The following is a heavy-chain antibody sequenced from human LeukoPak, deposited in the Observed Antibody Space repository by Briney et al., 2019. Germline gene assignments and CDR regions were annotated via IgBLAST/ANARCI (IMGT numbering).Heavy chain of an antibody. D-gene: IGHD2-15*01. CDR2: ISSSSSYI. V-gene: IGHV3-21*01. CDR1: GFTFSSYA. Sequence: PGGSLRLSCAASGFTFSSYAMSWVRQAPGKGLEWVSSISSSSSYIYYADSVKGRFTISRDNAKNSLYLQMNSLRAEDTAVYYCATLPSFDYWGQGTLVTVSS. CDR3: ATLPSFDY. J-gene: IGHJ4*02.